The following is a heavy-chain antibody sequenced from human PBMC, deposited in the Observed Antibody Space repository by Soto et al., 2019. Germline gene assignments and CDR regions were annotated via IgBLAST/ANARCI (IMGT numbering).Heavy chain of an antibody. J-gene: IGHJ6*02. CDR1: GFTFSSYG. CDR2: IWYDGSNK. D-gene: IGHD2-21*02. V-gene: IGHV3-33*01. CDR3: ARVAYCGGDCTSSGMDV. Sequence: QVQLVESGGGVVQPGRSLRLSCAASGFTFSSYGMHWVRQAPGKGLEWVAVIWYDGSNKYYADSVKGRFTISRDNSXNXXYLQMNSLRAEDTAVYYCARVAYCGGDCTSSGMDVWGQGTTVTVSS.